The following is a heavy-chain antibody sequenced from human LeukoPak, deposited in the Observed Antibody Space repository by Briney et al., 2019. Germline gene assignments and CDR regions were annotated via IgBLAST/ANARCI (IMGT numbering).Heavy chain of an antibody. D-gene: IGHD2-2*01. CDR3: AKDGSQLLEDAFDI. CDR1: GFTFSSYG. V-gene: IGHV3-30*02. Sequence: PGGSLRLSCAASGFTFSSYGMHRVRQAPGKGLEWVAFIRYDGSNKYYADSVKGRFTISRDNSKNTLYLQMNSLRAEDTAVYYCAKDGSQLLEDAFDIWGQGTMVTVSS. CDR2: IRYDGSNK. J-gene: IGHJ3*02.